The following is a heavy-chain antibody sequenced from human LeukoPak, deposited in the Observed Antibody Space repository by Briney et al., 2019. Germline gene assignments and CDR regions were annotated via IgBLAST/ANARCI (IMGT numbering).Heavy chain of an antibody. V-gene: IGHV1-18*01. J-gene: IGHJ6*02. CDR1: GYTFTSYG. Sequence: ASVKVSCKASGYTFTSYGISWVRQAPGQGLEWMGWISAYNGNTNYAQKLQGRVTMTTDTSTSTAYMELRRLRSDDTAVYYCARVVGNYYYGMDVWGQGTTVTVSS. CDR3: ARVVGNYYYGMDV. CDR2: ISAYNGNT.